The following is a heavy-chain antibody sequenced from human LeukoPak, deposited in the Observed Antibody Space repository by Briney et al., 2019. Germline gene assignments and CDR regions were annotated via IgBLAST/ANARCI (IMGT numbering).Heavy chain of an antibody. Sequence: PGGSLRLSCAASGFTFSSYAMHWVRQAPGKGLEWVAVISYDGSNKYYADSVKGRFTISRDNSKNTLYLQMNSLRAEDTAVYFCARGHSSSSILFSYYGMDVWGQGTTVTVSS. J-gene: IGHJ6*02. V-gene: IGHV3-30-3*01. CDR1: GFTFSSYA. CDR3: ARGHSSSSILFSYYGMDV. CDR2: ISYDGSNK. D-gene: IGHD6-6*01.